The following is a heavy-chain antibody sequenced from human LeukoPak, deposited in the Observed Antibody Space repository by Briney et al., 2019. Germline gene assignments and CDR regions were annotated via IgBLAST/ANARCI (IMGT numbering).Heavy chain of an antibody. CDR2: ISSSSSTI. CDR3: ARRVGGYSYTSRYFDY. V-gene: IGHV3-48*01. D-gene: IGHD5-18*01. Sequence: PGGSLRLSCAASGFTFSSYWMNWVRQAPGKGLEWVSYISSSSSTIYYADSVKGRFTISRDNAKNSLYLQMNSLRAEDTAVYYCARRVGGYSYTSRYFDYWGQGTLVTVSS. CDR1: GFTFSSYW. J-gene: IGHJ4*02.